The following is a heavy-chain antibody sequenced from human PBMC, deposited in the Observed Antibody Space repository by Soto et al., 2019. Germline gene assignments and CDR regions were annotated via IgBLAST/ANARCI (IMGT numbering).Heavy chain of an antibody. J-gene: IGHJ4*02. CDR1: GFTFSSYG. Sequence: GGSLRLSCAASGFTFSSYGMHWVRQAPGKGLEWVAVIWYDGSNKYYADSVKGRFTISRDNSKNTLYLQMNSLRAEDTAVYYCAREPTPDSDVYYFDYWGQGTLVTVSS. D-gene: IGHD2-2*01. CDR3: AREPTPDSDVYYFDY. CDR2: IWYDGSNK. V-gene: IGHV3-33*01.